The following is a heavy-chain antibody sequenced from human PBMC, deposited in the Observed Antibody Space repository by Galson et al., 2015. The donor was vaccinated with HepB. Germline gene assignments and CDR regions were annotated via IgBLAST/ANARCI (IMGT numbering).Heavy chain of an antibody. Sequence: SLRLSCATPGFNFGDYAMSWFRQAPGKGLEWVGFIRIKAYGETTVYATPVKGRFTISRDDSKGIAYLQMNSLKTEDTAVYFCAGDIGSGTYYRGYLYYHFGMDVWGQGTTVTVSS. CDR1: GFNFGDYA. CDR3: AGDIGSGTYYRGYLYYHFGMDV. CDR2: IRIKAYGETT. D-gene: IGHD3-10*01. J-gene: IGHJ6*02. V-gene: IGHV3-49*03.